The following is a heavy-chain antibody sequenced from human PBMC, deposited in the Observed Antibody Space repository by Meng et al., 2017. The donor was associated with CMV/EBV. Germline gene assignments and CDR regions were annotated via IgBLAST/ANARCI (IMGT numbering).Heavy chain of an antibody. D-gene: IGHD2-2*01. J-gene: IGHJ6*02. CDR3: VGGIVVVPAAIHYYYYGMDV. Sequence: GGSLRLSCAASGFTFSAYYMSWIRQAPGKGLEWVSYISSSGSTIYYADSVKGRFTISRDNAKNSLYLQMNSLRAEDTAVYYCVGGIVVVPAAIHYYYYGMDVWGQGTTVTVSS. V-gene: IGHV3-11*04. CDR2: ISSSGSTI. CDR1: GFTFSAYY.